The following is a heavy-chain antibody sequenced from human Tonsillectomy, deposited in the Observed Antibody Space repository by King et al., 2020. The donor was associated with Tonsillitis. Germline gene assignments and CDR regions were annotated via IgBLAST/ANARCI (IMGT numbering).Heavy chain of an antibody. V-gene: IGHV1-69*01. Sequence: VQLVESGPEVKKPGSSVKVSCTASGGTFTSFAISWVRQAPGQGLEWMGGIIPIFGSASYAQRFQGRVTITADESTSTAYMELNRLTSEDTAKYYCARDSPDVVRGATRGFFDYWGQGTLVTVSS. J-gene: IGHJ4*02. CDR1: GGTFTSFA. CDR3: ARDSPDVVRGATRGFFDY. CDR2: IIPIFGSA. D-gene: IGHD3-10*01.